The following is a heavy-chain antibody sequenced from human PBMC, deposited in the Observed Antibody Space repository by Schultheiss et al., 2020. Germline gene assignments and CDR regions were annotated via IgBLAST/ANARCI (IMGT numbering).Heavy chain of an antibody. CDR1: GFTFSSYA. Sequence: GSLRLSCAASGFTFSSYAMHWVRQAPGKGLEWVAVISYDGSNKYYADSVKGRFTISRDNSKNTLYLQMNSLRAEDTAVYYCARVLYYYDSSGYYYPIDYWGQGTLVTVSS. D-gene: IGHD3-22*01. CDR2: ISYDGSNK. J-gene: IGHJ4*02. V-gene: IGHV3-30-3*01. CDR3: ARVLYYYDSSGYYYPIDY.